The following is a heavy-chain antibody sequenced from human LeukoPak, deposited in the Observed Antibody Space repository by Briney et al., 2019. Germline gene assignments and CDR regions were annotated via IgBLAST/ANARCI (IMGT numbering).Heavy chain of an antibody. CDR1: GGSFSGYY. Sequence: SETLSLTCAVYGGSFSGYYWSWIRQPPGKGLEWIGEINHSGSTNYNPSLKSRVTISVDTSKNQFSLKLSSVTAADTAVYYCARLGRGRSGPTTYYYYYYYMDVWGKGTTVTISS. J-gene: IGHJ6*03. CDR3: ARLGRGRSGPTTYYYYYYYMDV. D-gene: IGHD2-15*01. CDR2: INHSGST. V-gene: IGHV4-34*01.